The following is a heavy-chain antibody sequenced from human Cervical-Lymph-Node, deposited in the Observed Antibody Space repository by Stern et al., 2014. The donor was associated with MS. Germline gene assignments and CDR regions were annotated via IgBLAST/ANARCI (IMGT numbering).Heavy chain of an antibody. Sequence: QVQLVQSGAEVKKPGASVKVSCKAGGLDFTTSAIHWVRQAPGQGLEWMGWINTGNGYTTYSQKFQGRVTITTDTSASTAYMDLSRLRSEDTAVYYCARGVVYSRSPAGDAFDIWGQGTLVTV. CDR1: GLDFTTSA. CDR3: ARGVVYSRSPAGDAFDI. CDR2: INTGNGYT. V-gene: IGHV1-3*04. D-gene: IGHD2-8*02. J-gene: IGHJ3*02.